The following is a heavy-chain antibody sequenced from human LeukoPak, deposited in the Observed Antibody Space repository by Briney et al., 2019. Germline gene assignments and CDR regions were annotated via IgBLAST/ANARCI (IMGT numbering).Heavy chain of an antibody. CDR1: GYTFTSHG. CDR3: ARGAATGTFDM. D-gene: IGHD3-10*01. Sequence: GASVKVSCKASGYTFTSHGISWVRQAPGQGLEWMGWISGYGNTKSAQKVQGRVTMTTDTSTSTAYMELRSLRSDDTAMYYCARGAATGTFDMWGQGTMVTVSP. CDR2: ISGYGNT. V-gene: IGHV1-18*01. J-gene: IGHJ3*02.